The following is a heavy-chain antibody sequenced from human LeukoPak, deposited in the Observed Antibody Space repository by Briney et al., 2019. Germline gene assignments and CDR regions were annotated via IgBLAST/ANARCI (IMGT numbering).Heavy chain of an antibody. J-gene: IGHJ4*02. V-gene: IGHV3-21*01. Sequence: GGSLRLSCEASGFTFSTYGMDWVRQAPGKGLEWVSSISASSKYIWYADSVKGRFTISRDNARNSLYLQINSLRAEDTAVYYCARERDCGRTNCVAYFFDYWGRGTLVTASS. CDR3: ARERDCGRTNCVAYFFDY. D-gene: IGHD2-2*01. CDR1: GFTFSTYG. CDR2: ISASSKYI.